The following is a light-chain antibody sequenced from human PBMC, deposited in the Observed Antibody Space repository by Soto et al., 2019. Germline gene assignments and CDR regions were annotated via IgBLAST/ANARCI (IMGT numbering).Light chain of an antibody. CDR1: QSISSN. J-gene: IGKJ1*01. CDR2: DAS. CDR3: QHYNNWPRT. V-gene: IGKV3-15*01. Sequence: EIVMTQSPATLSVSPGERATLSCRASQSISSNLAWYQQKAGQAPRLLMFDASTRAAGIPARFSGSGSWTEFTLTISSLQSEDFAVYYCQHYNNWPRTFGQGTKVEIK.